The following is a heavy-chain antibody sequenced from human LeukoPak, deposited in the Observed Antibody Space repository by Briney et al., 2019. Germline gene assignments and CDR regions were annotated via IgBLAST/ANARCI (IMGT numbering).Heavy chain of an antibody. V-gene: IGHV3-21*01. CDR3: ARVVWGWDTAMPTPFDY. Sequence: GGSLRLSCAASGFTFSSYSMNWVRQAPGKGLEWVSSISRSSSYIYYGDSVKGRFTISRDNVKNSLYLQMNSLRAEDTAVYYCARVVWGWDTAMPTPFDYWGQGTLVTVSS. CDR1: GFTFSSYS. CDR2: ISRSSSYI. J-gene: IGHJ4*02. D-gene: IGHD5-18*01.